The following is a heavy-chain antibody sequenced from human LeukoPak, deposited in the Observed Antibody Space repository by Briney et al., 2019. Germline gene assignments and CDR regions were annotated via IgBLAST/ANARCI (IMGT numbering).Heavy chain of an antibody. J-gene: IGHJ3*02. V-gene: IGHV4-31*03. D-gene: IGHD6-13*01. Sequence: PSETLSLTCTVSGGSISSGGYYWSWIRQHPGKGLEWIGYIYYSGSTYYNPSLKSRVTISVDTSKNQFSLKLSSETAADTAVYYCARDLQAIAAAGRGAFDIWGQGTMVTVSS. CDR2: IYYSGST. CDR1: GGSISSGGYY. CDR3: ARDLQAIAAAGRGAFDI.